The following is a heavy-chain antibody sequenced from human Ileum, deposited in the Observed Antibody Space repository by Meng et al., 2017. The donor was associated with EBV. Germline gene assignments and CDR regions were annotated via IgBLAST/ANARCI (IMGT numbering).Heavy chain of an antibody. CDR1: GASISSSLYY. D-gene: IGHD3-16*02. V-gene: IGHV4-39*07. CDR2: IYYSGST. J-gene: IGHJ4*02. Sequence: LQGSGPGLVKPSETLSLTCSVSGASISSSLYYWGWIRQPPGKGLEWIGSIYYSGSTYYNPSLKSRVTISVDRSKNQFSLKLTSVTDADTALYYCVRDRSYDYVWGSYRYTLDFWGQGTLVTAPQ. CDR3: VRDRSYDYVWGSYRYTLDF.